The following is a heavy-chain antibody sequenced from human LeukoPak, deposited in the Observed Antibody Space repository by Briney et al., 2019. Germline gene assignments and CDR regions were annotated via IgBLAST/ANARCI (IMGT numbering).Heavy chain of an antibody. D-gene: IGHD2-8*02. V-gene: IGHV1-18*01. CDR1: GYTCTSYG. Sequence: ASVKVTCKASGYTCTSYGISWVRQAPGQGLEWMGWISAYNGNTNYAQKLQGRVTMTTDTSTSTAYMELRSLRSDDTAVYYCARDHWSKGDYGKDVWGQGTTVTVSS. CDR3: ARDHWSKGDYGKDV. CDR2: ISAYNGNT. J-gene: IGHJ6*02.